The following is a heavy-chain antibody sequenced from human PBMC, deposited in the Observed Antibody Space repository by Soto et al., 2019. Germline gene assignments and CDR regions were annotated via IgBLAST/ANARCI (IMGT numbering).Heavy chain of an antibody. J-gene: IGHJ6*02. D-gene: IGHD6-13*01. CDR2: IYPGDSDT. Sequence: PGESLKISCKGSEYSFTNYWIGWVRQMPGKGLEWMGIIYPGDSDTRYSPSFQGQVTISADKSISTAYLQWSSLKASDTAMYYCARQIASSGTDYYYGMDGWGQGTTVTVSS. CDR1: EYSFTNYW. V-gene: IGHV5-51*01. CDR3: ARQIASSGTDYYYGMDG.